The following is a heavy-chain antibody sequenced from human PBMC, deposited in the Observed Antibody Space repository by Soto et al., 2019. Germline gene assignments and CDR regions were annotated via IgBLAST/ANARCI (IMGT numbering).Heavy chain of an antibody. D-gene: IGHD2-2*01. Sequence: QVQLQQWGARLLKPSETLSLTCAVYGGSFSGYYWSWIRQPPGKGLEWIGEINHSGSTNYNPSLKSRVPMTVDAYKNQFSVKLRSVTAADPAVYYLAIGGPEIVVVPAAKASDYWGQGTLVAVSA. CDR1: GGSFSGYY. CDR3: AIGGPEIVVVPAAKASDY. J-gene: IGHJ4*02. CDR2: INHSGST. V-gene: IGHV4-34*01.